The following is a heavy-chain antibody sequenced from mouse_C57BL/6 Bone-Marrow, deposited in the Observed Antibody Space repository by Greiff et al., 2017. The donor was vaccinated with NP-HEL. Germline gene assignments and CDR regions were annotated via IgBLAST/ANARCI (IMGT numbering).Heavy chain of an antibody. Sequence: QVHVKQSGAELVRPGASVKLSCKASGYTFTDYERHGVKQTPENGREGIGAIDPETGGTTNNQKFKGKAILTADKSSSTAYMELRSLTSADSAVYYCTTYYGSSRSWFAYWGQGTLVTVSA. CDR2: IDPETGGT. CDR3: TTYYGSSRSWFAY. V-gene: IGHV1-15*01. CDR1: GYTFTDYE. D-gene: IGHD1-1*01. J-gene: IGHJ3*01.